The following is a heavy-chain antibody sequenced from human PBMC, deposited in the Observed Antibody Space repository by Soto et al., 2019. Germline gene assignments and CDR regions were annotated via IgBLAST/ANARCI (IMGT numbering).Heavy chain of an antibody. Sequence: QVQLVQSGAEVKKPGSSVKVSCKASGGTFSSYAISWVRQAPGQGLEWMGGIIPIFGTANYAQKCQGRVTITTDESTSTAYMELSSLRSEDTAVYYCARDPTIAAAGIGDYYYGMDVWGQGTTVTVSS. V-gene: IGHV1-69*01. CDR3: ARDPTIAAAGIGDYYYGMDV. CDR2: IIPIFGTA. CDR1: GGTFSSYA. J-gene: IGHJ6*02. D-gene: IGHD6-13*01.